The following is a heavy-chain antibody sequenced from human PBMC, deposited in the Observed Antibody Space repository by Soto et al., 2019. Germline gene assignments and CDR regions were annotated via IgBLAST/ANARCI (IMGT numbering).Heavy chain of an antibody. J-gene: IGHJ6*02. CDR2: IYYSGST. V-gene: IGHV4-31*03. CDR1: GGSISSGGYY. D-gene: IGHD2-15*01. CDR3: ARDPARGYCSGGSCYSYYYYYGMDV. Sequence: SETLSLTCTVSGGSISSGGYYWSWIRQHPGKGLEWIGYIYYSGSTYYNPSLKSRVTISVDTSKNQFSLKLSSVTAADTAVYYCARDPARGYCSGGSCYSYYYYYGMDVWGQGTTAAVYS.